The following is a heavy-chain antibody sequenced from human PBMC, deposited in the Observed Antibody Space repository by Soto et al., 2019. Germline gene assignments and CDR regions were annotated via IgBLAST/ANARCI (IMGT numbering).Heavy chain of an antibody. CDR2: ISAYDGYT. CDR3: ARLGFNYDFLSGYYNVHHYYGIDV. D-gene: IGHD3-3*01. J-gene: IGHJ6*02. Sequence: GASVKVSCKASGYTFSSYGINWVRQAPGQRLEWLGWISAYDGYTNYAQILQGRVSMTTDTSTKTAYMELRSLRSDDTATYYCARLGFNYDFLSGYYNVHHYYGIDVWGQGTTVTVSS. V-gene: IGHV1-18*01. CDR1: GYTFSSYG.